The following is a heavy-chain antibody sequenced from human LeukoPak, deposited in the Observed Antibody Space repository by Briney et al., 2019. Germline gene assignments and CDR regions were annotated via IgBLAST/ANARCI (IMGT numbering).Heavy chain of an antibody. V-gene: IGHV3-23*01. CDR2: ISGSGGST. D-gene: IGHD6-13*01. CDR1: GFTFTNYA. CDR3: AKEGEDSSSWYELTFQLTSPKPHGDY. J-gene: IGHJ4*02. Sequence: PGASLRLSCAASGFTFTNYAMYWVRQAPGKGLEWVSAISGSGGSTYYADSVKGRFTISRDNSKNTLYLQMNSLRAEDTAVYYCAKEGEDSSSWYELTFQLTSPKPHGDYWGQGTLVTVSS.